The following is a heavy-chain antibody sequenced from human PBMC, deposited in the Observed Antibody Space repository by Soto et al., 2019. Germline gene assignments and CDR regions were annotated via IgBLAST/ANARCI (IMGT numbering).Heavy chain of an antibody. CDR3: TWRGHVSSPT. J-gene: IGHJ4*02. V-gene: IGHV4-39*02. CDR2: IYYDGTT. Sequence: QLQLQESGPGLVTPSETLSLTCIVSGASFTSSSFYWVWIRQPPGKGLEWIGSIYYDGTTYYNPSLKSRASVSVATSNTHFSLQLNSVTAADPAVYSCTWRGHVSSPTWGQGTLVTVSS. D-gene: IGHD6-13*01. CDR1: GASFTSSSFY.